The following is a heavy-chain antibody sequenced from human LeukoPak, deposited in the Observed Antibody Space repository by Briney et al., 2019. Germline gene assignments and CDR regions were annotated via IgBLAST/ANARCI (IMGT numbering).Heavy chain of an antibody. CDR1: GGSFSGYY. CDR3: ARVAKGVVTRGLTWFDP. V-gene: IGHV4-34*01. CDR2: SNHSGGA. J-gene: IGHJ5*02. Sequence: SETLSLTCAVYGGSFSGYYWSWIRHPPGKGLEWIGESNHSGGANYNPSLKSRVTISVAESKNQFSLKLSSVTAADTAVYYWARVAKGVVTRGLTWFDPWGQGTLVSVFS. D-gene: IGHD4-23*01.